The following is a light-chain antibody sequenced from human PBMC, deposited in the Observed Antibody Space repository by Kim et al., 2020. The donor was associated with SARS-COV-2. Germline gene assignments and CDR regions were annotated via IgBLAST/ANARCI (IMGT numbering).Light chain of an antibody. CDR3: ATWDTSLSAGI. CDR1: SSNIGNNY. J-gene: IGLJ2*01. Sequence: HSFFTPPPSFSSSPFPHFTISCSGRSSNIGNNYVSWYQQLPGTAPKLLIYDNTERPSGIPDRFSGSKSGTSATLGITGLQTGDEADYYCATWDTSLSAGIFGGGTQLTVL. CDR2: DNT. V-gene: IGLV1-51*01.